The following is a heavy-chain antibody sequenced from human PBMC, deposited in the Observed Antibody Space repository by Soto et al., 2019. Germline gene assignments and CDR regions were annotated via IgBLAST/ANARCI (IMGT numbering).Heavy chain of an antibody. V-gene: IGHV1-69*12. CDR3: ARDGVDSSGYLDY. D-gene: IGHD3-22*01. Sequence: QVHLVQSGAEVKKPGSSVKVSCKASGGTFANYAISWVRQAPGQGLEWMGGIIPIFGTAKYAQKFQGRVTINADESTSRAYLELSSLRSEDTAVYYCARDGVDSSGYLDYWGQGALVTVSS. J-gene: IGHJ4*02. CDR2: IIPIFGTA. CDR1: GGTFANYA.